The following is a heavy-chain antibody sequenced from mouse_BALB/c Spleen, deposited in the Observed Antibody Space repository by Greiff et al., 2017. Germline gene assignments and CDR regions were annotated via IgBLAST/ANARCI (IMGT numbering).Heavy chain of an antibody. CDR1: GYTFSSYW. D-gene: IGHD2-2*01. CDR3: ARRWLRQGSWFAY. CDR2: ILPGSGST. J-gene: IGHJ3*01. V-gene: IGHV1-9*01. Sequence: QVQLQQSGAELMKPGASVKISCKATGYTFSSYWIEWVKQRPGHGLEWIGEILPGSGSTNYNEKFKGKATFTADTSSNTAYMQLSSLTSEDSAVYYCARRWLRQGSWFAYWGQGTLVTVSA.